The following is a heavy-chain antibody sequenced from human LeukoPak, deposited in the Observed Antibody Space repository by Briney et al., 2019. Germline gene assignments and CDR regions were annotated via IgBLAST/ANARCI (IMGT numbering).Heavy chain of an antibody. D-gene: IGHD5-24*01. J-gene: IGHJ4*02. V-gene: IGHV4-34*01. CDR3: ARGRSTATIYGY. CDR1: GGSFSGYY. Sequence: SETLSLTCAVYGGSFSGYYWSWIRQPPGKGLEWIGEINHSGSTNYNPSLKSRVTISVDTSKNQFSLKLSSVTAAGTAVYYCARGRSTATIYGYWGQGTLVTVSS. CDR2: INHSGST.